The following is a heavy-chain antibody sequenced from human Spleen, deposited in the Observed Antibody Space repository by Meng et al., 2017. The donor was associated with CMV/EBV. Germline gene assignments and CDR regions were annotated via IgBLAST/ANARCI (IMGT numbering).Heavy chain of an antibody. Sequence: ASVKVSCKASGYSFTKYGISWVRQAPGQGLEWMGWIHPHRGDTNYAQQFQGRVTLTRDTSINTGYMELTRLTSDGTAVYYCARDNNWGPDYWGQGTLVTVSS. V-gene: IGHV1-2*02. D-gene: IGHD7-27*01. CDR3: ARDNNWGPDY. CDR1: GYSFTKYG. J-gene: IGHJ4*02. CDR2: IHPHRGDT.